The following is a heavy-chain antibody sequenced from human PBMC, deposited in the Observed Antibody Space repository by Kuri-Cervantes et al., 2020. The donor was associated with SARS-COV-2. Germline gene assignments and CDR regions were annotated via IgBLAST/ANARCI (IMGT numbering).Heavy chain of an antibody. CDR1: GFTFDDYA. CDR3: ARSFRDAFDI. J-gene: IGHJ3*02. CDR2: ISWNSGSI. V-gene: IGHV3-9*01. Sequence: SLKISCAASGFTFDDYAMHWVRQAPGKGLEWVSGISWNSGSIGYADSVKGRFTISRDNAKNSLYLQMNSLRAEDTAVYYCARSFRDAFDIWGQGTMVTVSS.